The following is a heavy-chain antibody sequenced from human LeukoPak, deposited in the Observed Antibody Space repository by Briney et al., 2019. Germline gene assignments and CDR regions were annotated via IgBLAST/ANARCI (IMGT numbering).Heavy chain of an antibody. CDR2: IPYDGSNK. V-gene: IGHV3-30*04. Sequence: GGSLRLSCAASGFTFSTYAMHWVRQAPGKGLEWVAVIPYDGSNKYYADSVKGRFTISRENSKNRLYLQMNSLRAEDTAVYYCAKDGYYGSGSYFDYWGQGTLVTVSS. D-gene: IGHD3-10*01. CDR1: GFTFSTYA. J-gene: IGHJ4*02. CDR3: AKDGYYGSGSYFDY.